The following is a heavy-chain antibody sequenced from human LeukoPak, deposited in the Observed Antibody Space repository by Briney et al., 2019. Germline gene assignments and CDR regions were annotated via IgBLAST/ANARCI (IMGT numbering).Heavy chain of an antibody. D-gene: IGHD2-15*01. CDR1: GFTFSSYW. Sequence: GGSLGLSCAASGFTFSSYWMSWVRQAPGKGLEWVANIKQDGSEKYYVDSVKGRFTISRDNAKNSLYLQMNSLRAEDTAVYYCAREIVVVVAATFWFDPWGQGTLVTVSS. CDR3: AREIVVVVAATFWFDP. CDR2: IKQDGSEK. V-gene: IGHV3-7*01. J-gene: IGHJ5*02.